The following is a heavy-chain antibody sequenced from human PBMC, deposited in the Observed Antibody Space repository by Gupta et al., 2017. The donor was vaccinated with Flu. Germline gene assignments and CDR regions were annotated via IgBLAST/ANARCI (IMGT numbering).Heavy chain of an antibody. CDR3: TKNPKTGSYFDY. V-gene: IGHV3-30*18. J-gene: IGHJ4*02. CDR1: GLTFSTSD. CDR2: LSFDGTDD. Sequence: QVHLVVSGGGVVQLRRHLRPSCAASGLTFSTSDLHWFRQPPGKGLEWVAVLSFDGTDDYYADSVKGRFTISRDNSKNTLYLQRDSLRDEDTAMYYCTKNPKTGSYFDYWGQGTLVTVSS. D-gene: IGHD7-27*01.